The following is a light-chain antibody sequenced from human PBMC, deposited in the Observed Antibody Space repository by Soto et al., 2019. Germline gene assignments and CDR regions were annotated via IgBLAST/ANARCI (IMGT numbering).Light chain of an antibody. CDR3: QQRRT. CDR1: QSVSSY. CDR2: DAS. V-gene: IGKV3-11*01. J-gene: IGKJ1*01. Sequence: EIVLTQSPATLSLSPGERATLSCRASQSVSSYLAWYPQKPGQAPRLLIYDASNRATGIPARFSGSGSGTAFTLTISSLEPEDVAVYYCQQRRTFGQGTKVEIK.